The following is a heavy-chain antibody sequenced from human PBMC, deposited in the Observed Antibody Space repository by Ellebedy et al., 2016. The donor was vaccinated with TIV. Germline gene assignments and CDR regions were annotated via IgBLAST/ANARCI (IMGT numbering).Heavy chain of an antibody. V-gene: IGHV4-59*08. Sequence: MPSEILSLTCTVPDASISSYYWSRIRQPPGEGLEWIGYIYYSGSTNYNPSLKSRVTMSVDTSKNQFSLKLSSVTAADTAVYYCARHLDYGDYEEGSDAFDIWGQGTMVTVSS. CDR3: ARHLDYGDYEEGSDAFDI. CDR2: IYYSGST. J-gene: IGHJ3*02. CDR1: DASISSYY. D-gene: IGHD4-17*01.